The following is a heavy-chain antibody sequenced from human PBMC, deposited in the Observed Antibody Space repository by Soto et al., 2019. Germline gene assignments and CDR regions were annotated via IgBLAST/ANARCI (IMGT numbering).Heavy chain of an antibody. CDR1: GGSISSSGYY. V-gene: IGHV4-39*01. D-gene: IGHD2-15*01. J-gene: IGHJ5*02. CDR3: ARHEDYPYSNCSAH. Sequence: SETLSHTCSVSGGSISSSGYYWGWIRQPPGKGLEWIGSIYYSGSTYDNPSLKSRVTIHVDTSNTQISLKLSSVTAXDTALYYCARHEDYPYSNCSAHWAHGPPVTVS. CDR2: IYYSGST.